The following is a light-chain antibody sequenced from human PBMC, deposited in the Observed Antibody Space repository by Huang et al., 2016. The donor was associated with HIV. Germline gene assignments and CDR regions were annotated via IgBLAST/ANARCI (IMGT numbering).Light chain of an antibody. CDR1: QSIRSY. J-gene: IGKJ1*01. CDR3: QQSYSTWWT. V-gene: IGKV1-39*01. CDR2: AAS. Sequence: DIQMTQSPSSLSASVGVVVTITCRALQSIRSYLNWYQQKPGKAPKLLIDAASSLQSGVPSRFSGSGSGTDFTLTISSLQPEDFATYYCQQSYSTWWTFGQGTKVEIK.